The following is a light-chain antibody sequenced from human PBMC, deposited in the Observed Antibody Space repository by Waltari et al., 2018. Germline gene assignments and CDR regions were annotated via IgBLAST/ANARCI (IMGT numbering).Light chain of an antibody. CDR1: SSDIGGNF. Sequence: QSLLTQPPSASGTPGQRVTISCSGSSSDIGGNFVYWYQQLPGTAPRLLIYKNKQRPSGVPDQCSASKSGTSASLAISGLRSEDEADYYCASWHDSLSGPVFGTGTRVTVL. CDR3: ASWHDSLSGPV. J-gene: IGLJ1*01. CDR2: KNK. V-gene: IGLV1-47*01.